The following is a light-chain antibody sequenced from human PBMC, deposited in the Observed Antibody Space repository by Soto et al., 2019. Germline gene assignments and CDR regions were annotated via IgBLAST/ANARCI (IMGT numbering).Light chain of an antibody. CDR2: WAS. V-gene: IGKV4-1*01. CDR3: QQYFNTPLT. Sequence: DIVMTQSPDSLAVSLGERATINCKSSQNVLNRANDKNYIAWYQQKPGQPPKLLIYWASTRESDVPDRFSGSGSATDFTLTSLSLQAGDVAVYFCQQYFNTPLTFGGGTKVEIK. CDR1: QNVLNRANDKNY. J-gene: IGKJ4*01.